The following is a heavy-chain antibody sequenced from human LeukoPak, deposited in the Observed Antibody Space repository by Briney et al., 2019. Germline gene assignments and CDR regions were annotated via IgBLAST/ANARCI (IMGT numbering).Heavy chain of an antibody. V-gene: IGHV3-30*03. CDR3: TRDYRTPASMTTVTYFDY. CDR1: GFTFSSYG. D-gene: IGHD4-17*01. Sequence: GGSLRLSCAASGFTFSSYGMHWDRQAPGKGLEWVAVISYDGSNKYYADSVKGRFTISRDNSKNTLYLQMNSLKTEDTAVYYCTRDYRTPASMTTVTYFDYWGQGTLVTVSS. CDR2: ISYDGSNK. J-gene: IGHJ4*02.